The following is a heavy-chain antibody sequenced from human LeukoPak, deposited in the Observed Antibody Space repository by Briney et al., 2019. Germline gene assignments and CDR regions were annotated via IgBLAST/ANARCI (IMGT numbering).Heavy chain of an antibody. CDR3: ARHKRFGVVILYYFDY. CDR1: GGSTSSSSYY. J-gene: IGHJ4*02. D-gene: IGHD3-3*01. CDR2: IYYSGST. Sequence: SETLSLTCTVSGGSTSSSSYYWGWIRQPPGKGLEWIGSIYYSGSTYYNPSLKSRVTISVDTSKNQFSLKLSSVTAADTAVYYCARHKRFGVVILYYFDYWGQGTLVTVSS. V-gene: IGHV4-39*01.